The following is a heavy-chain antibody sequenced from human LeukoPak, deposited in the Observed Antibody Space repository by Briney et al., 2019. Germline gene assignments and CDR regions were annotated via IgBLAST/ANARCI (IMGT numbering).Heavy chain of an antibody. CDR1: GSTFDDYA. D-gene: IGHD3-22*01. J-gene: IGHJ4*02. CDR2: ISWNSGSI. Sequence: GGSLRLSCAASGSTFDDYAMHWVRQAPGKGLEWVSGISWNSGSIGYADSVKGRFTISRDNAKNSLYLQMNSLRAEDTALYYCAKVEGGSYYYDSSGYYDYWGQGTLVTVSS. CDR3: AKVEGGSYYYDSSGYYDY. V-gene: IGHV3-9*01.